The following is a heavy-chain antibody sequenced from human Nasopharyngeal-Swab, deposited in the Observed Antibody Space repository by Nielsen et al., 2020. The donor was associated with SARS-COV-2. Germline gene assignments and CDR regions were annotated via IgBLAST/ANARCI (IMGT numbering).Heavy chain of an antibody. V-gene: IGHV1-18*01. J-gene: IGHJ4*02. CDR2: ISAYNGRT. Sequence: ASVKVSCKASGYTFANYGVSWVRQAPGQGLEWMGWISAYNGRTYYAQKFQGRVTMTTDTSTSTAYMDLRSLRSDDTAVYYCARDPRGPDYWGQGTLVTVSS. CDR1: GYTFANYG. CDR3: ARDPRGPDY. D-gene: IGHD6-25*01.